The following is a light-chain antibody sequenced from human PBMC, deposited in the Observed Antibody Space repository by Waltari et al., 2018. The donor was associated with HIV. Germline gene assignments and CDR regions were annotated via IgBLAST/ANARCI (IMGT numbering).Light chain of an antibody. CDR2: DNN. Sequence: QSVLTQPPSVSAAPGQKVTLSCSGSGSNMGTHYVSRYQQVPGTAPKVLIYDNNKRPSGIRDRFSGAKSGTSATLGITGLQTGDEADYYCGTWDSSLSAVVFGGGTKLTVL. CDR1: GSNMGTHY. J-gene: IGLJ2*01. CDR3: GTWDSSLSAVV. V-gene: IGLV1-51*01.